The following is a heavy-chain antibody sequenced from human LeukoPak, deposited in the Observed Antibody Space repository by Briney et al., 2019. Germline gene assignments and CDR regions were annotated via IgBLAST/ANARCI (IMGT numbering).Heavy chain of an antibody. J-gene: IGHJ4*02. D-gene: IGHD5-18*01. CDR3: AKERDTAMVTIDY. Sequence: PGRSLRLSCAASGFTFDDYAMHWVRQAPGKGLEWVAFIRYDGSNKYYADSVKGRFTISRDNSKNTLYLQMNSLRAEDTAVYYCAKERDTAMVTIDYWGQGTLVTVSS. V-gene: IGHV3-30*02. CDR2: IRYDGSNK. CDR1: GFTFDDYA.